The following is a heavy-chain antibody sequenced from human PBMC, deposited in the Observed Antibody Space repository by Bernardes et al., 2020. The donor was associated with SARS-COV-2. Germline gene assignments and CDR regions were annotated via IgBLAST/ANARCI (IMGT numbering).Heavy chain of an antibody. D-gene: IGHD2-15*01. CDR2: ISGSGGNT. CDR3: AKLLHKPV. J-gene: IGHJ6*02. V-gene: IGHV3-23*01. Sequence: GGSLRPSCAASGLTFSSYEMSWARQAPGKGLEWVSAISGSGGNTYYADSVKGRLTISRDNSKNTLYLQMNSLEAENTTVAYCAKLLHKPVWGQGTTVTVSS. CDR1: GLTFSSYE.